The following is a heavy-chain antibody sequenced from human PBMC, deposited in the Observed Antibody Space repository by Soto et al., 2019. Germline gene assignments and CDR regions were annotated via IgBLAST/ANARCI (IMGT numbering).Heavy chain of an antibody. CDR1: GGSISSRGYC. Sequence: ASETLSLTCTVSGGSISSRGYCWSWIRQHPEKGLEWIGYICFSGGAYYNPSLKSRVNISADTYRNQFSVNLTSVTAADSAVYYCAMGRSGSYGFPPSFAHWGQGSLVTVSS. CDR2: ICFSGGA. D-gene: IGHD3-10*01. V-gene: IGHV4-31*03. CDR3: AMGRSGSYGFPPSFAH. J-gene: IGHJ4*02.